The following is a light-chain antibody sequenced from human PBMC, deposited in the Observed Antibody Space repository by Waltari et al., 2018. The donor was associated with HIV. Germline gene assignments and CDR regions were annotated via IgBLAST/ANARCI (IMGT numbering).Light chain of an antibody. CDR2: SNN. J-gene: IGLJ1*01. CDR1: SSNIGSNT. V-gene: IGLV1-44*01. CDR3: AAWDDSLNGLYV. Sequence: QFVLTQPPSASGTPGQRVTISCSGSSSNIGSNTVNWYQQLPGTAPKLLIYSNNQRPSGVPDRFSGSKSGTSASLAISGLQSEDEADYYCAAWDDSLNGLYVFGIGTKVTVL.